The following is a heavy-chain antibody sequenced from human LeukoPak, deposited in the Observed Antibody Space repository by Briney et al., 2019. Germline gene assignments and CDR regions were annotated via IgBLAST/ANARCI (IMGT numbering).Heavy chain of an antibody. J-gene: IGHJ4*02. V-gene: IGHV4-59*01. CDR1: GGSISSYY. D-gene: IGHD6-13*01. CDR3: AREPRGGAAAFV. Sequence: SETLSLTCTVSGGSISSYYWSWIRQPPGKGLKWIGYIYYTGSTNYNPSLKSRVTISVDTSKNQFSLKLSSVTAADTAVYYCAREPRGGAAAFVWGQGTLVTVSS. CDR2: IYYTGST.